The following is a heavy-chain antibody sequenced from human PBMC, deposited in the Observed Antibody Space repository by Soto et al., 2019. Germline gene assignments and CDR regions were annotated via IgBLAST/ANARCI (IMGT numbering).Heavy chain of an antibody. CDR3: ARGVADYDSSGPPDY. J-gene: IGHJ4*02. CDR1: GGSISSGGYY. D-gene: IGHD3-22*01. CDR2: IYYSGST. V-gene: IGHV4-31*03. Sequence: ASETLSLTCTVSGGSISSGGYYWSWIRQRPGKGLEWIGYIYYSGSTYYNPSLKSRVTISVDTSKNQFSLKLSSVTAADTAVYYCARGVADYDSSGPPDYWGQGTLVTVSS.